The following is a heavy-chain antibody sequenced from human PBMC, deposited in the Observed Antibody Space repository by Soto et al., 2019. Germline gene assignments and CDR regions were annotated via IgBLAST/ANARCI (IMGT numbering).Heavy chain of an antibody. J-gene: IGHJ6*03. CDR3: AKDLRITIFGVATYYMDV. V-gene: IGHV3-23*01. D-gene: IGHD3-3*01. CDR2: ISGSGGST. CDR1: GFNFSSYA. Sequence: GGSLRLSCAASGFNFSSYAMSWVRQAPGKGLEWVSAISGSGGSTYYADSVKGRFTISRDNSKNTLYLQMNSLRAEDTAVYYCAKDLRITIFGVATYYMDVWGKGTTVTVSS.